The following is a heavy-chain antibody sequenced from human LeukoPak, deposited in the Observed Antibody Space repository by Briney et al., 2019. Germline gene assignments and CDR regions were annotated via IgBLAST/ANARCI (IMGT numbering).Heavy chain of an antibody. CDR1: GGSFSGYY. CDR3: ARLGGYSYGARISDY. V-gene: IGHV4-34*01. CDR2: INHSGST. D-gene: IGHD5-18*01. J-gene: IGHJ4*02. Sequence: SETLSLTCAVYGGSFSGYYWSWIRQPPGKGLEWIGEINHSGSTNYNPSLKSRVTISVDTSKNQFSLKLSSVTAADTAVYYCARLGGYSYGARISDYWGQGIRVAVSS.